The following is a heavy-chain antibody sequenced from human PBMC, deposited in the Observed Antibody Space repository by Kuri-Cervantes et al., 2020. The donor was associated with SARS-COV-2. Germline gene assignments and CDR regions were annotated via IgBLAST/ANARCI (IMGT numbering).Heavy chain of an antibody. Sequence: GESLKISCAASGFTFSSYSMNWVRQAPGKGLEWVSYISSSSSYIYYADSVKGRFTISRDNAKNTLYLQMNSLRAEDTAVYYCANPSGPYYYDSSGYYDRGGLGYWGQGTLVTVSS. V-gene: IGHV3-21*05. CDR2: ISSSSSYI. J-gene: IGHJ4*02. CDR1: GFTFSSYS. D-gene: IGHD3-22*01. CDR3: ANPSGPYYYDSSGYYDRGGLGY.